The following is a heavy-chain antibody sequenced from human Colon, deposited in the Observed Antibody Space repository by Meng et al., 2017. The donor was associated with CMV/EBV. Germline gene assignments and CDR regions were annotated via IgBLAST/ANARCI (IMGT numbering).Heavy chain of an antibody. CDR3: VRESWYFDF. CDR1: GYTFTANH. J-gene: IGHJ4*02. D-gene: IGHD6-13*01. CDR2: IYPQDGGT. Sequence: QGLLVNAGTEGKKPGASVKGSCKTSGYTFTANHLHWVRQAPGQGLEWMGWIYPQDGGTYFAQKFQDRVTLTRDTSITTAYMELSGLTSDDTAIYYCVRESWYFDFWGEGTLVTVSS. V-gene: IGHV1-2*02.